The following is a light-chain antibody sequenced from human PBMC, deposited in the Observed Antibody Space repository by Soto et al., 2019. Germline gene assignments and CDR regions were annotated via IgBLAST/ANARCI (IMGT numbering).Light chain of an antibody. CDR1: QSVSSDY. CDR3: QHYGSSPT. CDR2: GAS. Sequence: EVGLSQSPGTLSLSPGERATLSCRASQSVSSDYLAWYQQRPGQAPRLLLFGASGRATGIPDRFSGSGSGPDFTLTISRLEPEEFAVYYCQHYGSSPTFGQGTKVEIK. J-gene: IGKJ1*01. V-gene: IGKV3-20*01.